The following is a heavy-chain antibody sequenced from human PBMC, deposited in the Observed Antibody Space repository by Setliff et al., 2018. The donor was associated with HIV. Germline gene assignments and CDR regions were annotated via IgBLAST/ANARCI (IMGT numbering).Heavy chain of an antibody. CDR1: GGSFSGYY. D-gene: IGHD3-22*01. Sequence: PSETLSLTCAVYGGSFSGYYWTWIRQPPGKGLEWIGRIYTSGSINYNPSLKSRVTISVDTSKNQFSLKLSSVTAADTAVYYCARRPYDSSGGYYYYYMDVWGKGTTVTVSS. V-gene: IGHV4-59*10. CDR2: IYTSGSI. J-gene: IGHJ6*03. CDR3: ARRPYDSSGGYYYYYMDV.